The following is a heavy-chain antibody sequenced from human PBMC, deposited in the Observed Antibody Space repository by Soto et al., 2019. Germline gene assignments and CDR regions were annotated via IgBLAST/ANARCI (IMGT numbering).Heavy chain of an antibody. CDR2: INYGGTT. CDR1: GGSTRNYF. CDR3: ARYVNPYDTAVWFDP. D-gene: IGHD3-9*01. J-gene: IGHJ5*02. Sequence: QVQLQESGPGLVKPSETLSLTCTVSGGSTRNYFWSWIRQPPGKGLEWIGCINYGGTTNYNSSLKSRVTIALDTSKNQFSLRLRSVTAADTAVYYCARYVNPYDTAVWFDPWGQGTLVTVSS. V-gene: IGHV4-59*01.